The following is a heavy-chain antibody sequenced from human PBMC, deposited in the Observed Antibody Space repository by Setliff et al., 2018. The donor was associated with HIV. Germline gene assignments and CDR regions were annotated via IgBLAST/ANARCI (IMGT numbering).Heavy chain of an antibody. J-gene: IGHJ4*02. CDR3: ARSPRIGVAGEFEY. V-gene: IGHV4-39*01. CDR2: IYYSGST. CDR1: GGSISRGSYS. D-gene: IGHD6-19*01. Sequence: PSETLSLTCTVSGGSISRGSYSWGWIRQPPGKGLEWIGSIYYSGSTYYTPSLKSRVTISVDTSKNQFSLKVNSVTAADTAVYYCARSPRIGVAGEFEYWGQGQWSPSPQ.